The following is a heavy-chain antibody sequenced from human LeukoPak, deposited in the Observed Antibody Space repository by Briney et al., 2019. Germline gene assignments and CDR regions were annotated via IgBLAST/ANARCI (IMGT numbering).Heavy chain of an antibody. J-gene: IGHJ4*02. V-gene: IGHV3-9*01. CDR3: ATSSGGVVVPAAMGY. Sequence: LSGGSLRLSCAASGFTFDDYAMHWVRQAPGKGLEWVSGISWNSGSIGYADSVEGRFTISRDNAKDSLYLQMNSLRAEDTALYYCATSSGGVVVPAAMGYWGQGTLVTVSS. CDR1: GFTFDDYA. D-gene: IGHD2-2*01. CDR2: ISWNSGSI.